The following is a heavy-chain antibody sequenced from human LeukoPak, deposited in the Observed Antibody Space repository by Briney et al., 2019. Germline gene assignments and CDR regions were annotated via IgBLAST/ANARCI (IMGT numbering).Heavy chain of an antibody. CDR1: GYTFTNYG. Sequence: ASVKVSCKASGYTFTNYGVTWVRQAPGQGLEWMGWINPNSGGTNYAQKFQGRVTMTRDTSMSTAYMELSRLRSDDTAVYYCARYSGYDWVYARYWGQGTLVTVSS. CDR2: INPNSGGT. D-gene: IGHD5-12*01. J-gene: IGHJ4*02. CDR3: ARYSGYDWVYARY. V-gene: IGHV1-2*02.